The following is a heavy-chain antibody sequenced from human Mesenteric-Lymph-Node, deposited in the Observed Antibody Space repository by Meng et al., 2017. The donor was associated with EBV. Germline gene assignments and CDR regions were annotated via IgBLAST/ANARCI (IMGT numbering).Heavy chain of an antibody. D-gene: IGHD6-19*01. Sequence: QVQLLESGPGLVKPSGTLSLTCAVSGDSISISRWWGWVRQPPGKGLEWIGESSHCGRTTYNPSLKSRVTISADKSKNQFSLKLNSVTAADTAVYYCARSPGWYSLDYWGQGTLVTVSS. CDR3: ARSPGWYSLDY. CDR1: GDSISISRW. J-gene: IGHJ4*02. CDR2: SSHCGRT. V-gene: IGHV4-4*02.